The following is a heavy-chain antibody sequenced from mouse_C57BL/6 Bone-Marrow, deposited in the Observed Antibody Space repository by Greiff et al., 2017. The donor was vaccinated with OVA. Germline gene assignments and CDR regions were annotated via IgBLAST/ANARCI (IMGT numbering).Heavy chain of an antibody. CDR2: IDPEDGET. CDR1: GFNITDYY. V-gene: IGHV14-2*01. Sequence: VQLQQPGAELVKPGASVKLSCTASGFNITDYYMHWVKQRTEQGLEWIGRIDPEDGETKYAQKFQGKATITADTSSNTAYLQLSSLTSEDTAVYYCARDGYYVDYWGQGTTLTVSS. D-gene: IGHD2-3*01. J-gene: IGHJ2*01. CDR3: ARDGYYVDY.